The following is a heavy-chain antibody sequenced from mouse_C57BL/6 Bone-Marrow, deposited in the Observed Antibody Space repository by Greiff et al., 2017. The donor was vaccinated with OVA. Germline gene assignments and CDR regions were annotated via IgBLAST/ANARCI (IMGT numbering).Heavy chain of an antibody. CDR1: GYTFTSYW. CDR2: IHPNSGST. J-gene: IGHJ3*01. Sequence: VQLQQPGAELVKPGASVKLSCKASGYTFTSYWMPWVKQRPGQGLEWIGMIHPNSGSTNYNEKFKSKATLTVDKSSSTAYMQLSSLTSEDSAVYDWARRVYYYGFAYWGQGTLVTVSA. CDR3: ARRVYYYGFAY. V-gene: IGHV1-64*01. D-gene: IGHD1-1*01.